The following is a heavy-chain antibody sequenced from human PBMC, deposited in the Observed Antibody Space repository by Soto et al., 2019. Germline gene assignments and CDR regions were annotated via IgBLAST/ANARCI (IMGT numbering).Heavy chain of an antibody. CDR3: VRDSGSYADY. D-gene: IGHD1-26*01. V-gene: IGHV3-74*01. CDR1: GFPFSSYG. J-gene: IGHJ4*02. Sequence: GGSLRLSCAASGFPFSSYGMHWVRQAPGKGLVWVSRINSDGSSTDYADSVKGRFTISRDNAKNTLYLQMNSLRAEDTAVYYCVRDSGSYADYWGQGTLVTVSS. CDR2: INSDGSST.